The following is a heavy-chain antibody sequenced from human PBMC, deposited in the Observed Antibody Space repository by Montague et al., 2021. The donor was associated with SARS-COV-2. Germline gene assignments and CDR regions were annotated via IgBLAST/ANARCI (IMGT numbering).Heavy chain of an antibody. V-gene: IGHV4-31*03. CDR3: ARSESPSYSRSPFDY. CDR1: GGSISSGGYY. Sequence: TLSLTCIVSGGSISSGGYYWSWIRQHPGKGLEWIGYIYYSGSTYYNPSLKSRLSISLDTSKNHFSLRLSSVAAADTAVYYCARSESPSYSRSPFDYWGQGTLVTVSS. D-gene: IGHD6-13*01. J-gene: IGHJ4*02. CDR2: IYYSGST.